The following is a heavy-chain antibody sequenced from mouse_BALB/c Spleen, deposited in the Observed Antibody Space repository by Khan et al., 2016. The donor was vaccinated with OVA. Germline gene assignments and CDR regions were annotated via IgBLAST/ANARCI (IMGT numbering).Heavy chain of an antibody. D-gene: IGHD1-1*01. CDR3: ANHGSSSAWLTY. V-gene: IGHV1-7*01. CDR1: GYTFTSYW. Sequence: QVQLQQSGAELAKPGASVKMSCKASGYTFTSYWMHWVKQRPGQGLEWIGYINPSTGYAEYNQRFKDKATLTAAKSSSTAFMQLSRLTSEESAVFYVANHGSSSAWLTYWGQGTLVTVSA. J-gene: IGHJ3*01. CDR2: INPSTGYA.